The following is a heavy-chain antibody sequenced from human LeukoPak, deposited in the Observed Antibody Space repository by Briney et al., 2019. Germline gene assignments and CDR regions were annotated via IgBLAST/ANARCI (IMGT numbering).Heavy chain of an antibody. CDR3: ARDHAYSGSYRPYGMDV. CDR1: GFTFSRYW. D-gene: IGHD1-26*01. J-gene: IGHJ6*02. Sequence: PGGSLRLSCAASGFTFSRYWMSWVRQAPGKGLEWVASLNQDGSEKYHVDSVMGRFTISRDHAKNSLYLQMNSLRAEDTAVYYCARDHAYSGSYRPYGMDVWGQGTTATVSS. CDR2: LNQDGSEK. V-gene: IGHV3-7*03.